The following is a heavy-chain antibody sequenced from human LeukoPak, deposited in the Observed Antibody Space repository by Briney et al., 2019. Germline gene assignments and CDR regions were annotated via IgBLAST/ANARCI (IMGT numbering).Heavy chain of an antibody. D-gene: IGHD4-17*01. V-gene: IGHV3-23*01. CDR3: AKGARYGDRSYCFDY. J-gene: IGHJ4*02. CDR1: GFTFSSYA. CDR2: ISGSGGST. Sequence: PGGSLRLSCAASGFTFSSYAMSWVRQAPGQGLEWVSIISGSGGSTYYADSVKGRFTISRDNSKNTLYMQLNSLRAEDTAVYYCAKGARYGDRSYCFDYWGQGTLVTVSS.